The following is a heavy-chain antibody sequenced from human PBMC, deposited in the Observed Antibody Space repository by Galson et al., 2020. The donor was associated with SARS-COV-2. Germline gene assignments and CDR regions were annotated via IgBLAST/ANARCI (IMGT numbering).Heavy chain of an antibody. CDR2: IYYRGIA. CDR1: GGSISSSSTYY. CDR3: ARELTGQWLSLNAFDI. D-gene: IGHD6-19*01. Sequence: SETLSLTCTVSGGSISSSSTYYWGWIRQPPGKGLEWIGSIYYRGIAYYNASLKTRVTMSVDTSKSQFSLKLSSVTAADTAVYYCARELTGQWLSLNAFDIWGQGTLVTVSS. V-gene: IGHV4-39*07. J-gene: IGHJ4*02.